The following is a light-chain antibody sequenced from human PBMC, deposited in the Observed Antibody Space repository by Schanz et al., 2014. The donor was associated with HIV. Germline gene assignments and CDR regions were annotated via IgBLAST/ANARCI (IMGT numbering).Light chain of an antibody. CDR2: RNN. V-gene: IGLV1-47*01. J-gene: IGLJ3*02. CDR1: NSNIRSNA. Sequence: SVLTQPPSVSGTPGQRVTISCSVSNSNIRSNAVNWYQHLPGTAPNLLISRNNQRPSGVPDRFSGSKSGTSASLAISGLRFEDEADYYCAAWDDSLSGRVFGGGTKLTVL. CDR3: AAWDDSLSGRV.